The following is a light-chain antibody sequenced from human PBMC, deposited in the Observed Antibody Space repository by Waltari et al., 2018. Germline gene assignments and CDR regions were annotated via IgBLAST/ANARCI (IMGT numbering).Light chain of an antibody. V-gene: IGKV1-5*03. CDR3: QLYNSYSLHT. CDR1: QSISNW. J-gene: IGKJ4*01. Sequence: DIQMTQSPSTLSASVGDRVTITCRASQSISNWLAWYQQKPGKAPKRLINKASTLESGVPSRSSGRGSGRKFSPTISSLQADDVATYYYQLYNSYSLHTFGGGTKVEIE. CDR2: KAS.